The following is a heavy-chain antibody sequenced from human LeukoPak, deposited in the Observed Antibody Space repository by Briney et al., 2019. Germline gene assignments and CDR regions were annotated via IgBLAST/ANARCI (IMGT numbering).Heavy chain of an antibody. CDR2: IYYSGST. CDR1: GGSISSSSYY. V-gene: IGHV4-39*01. Sequence: SETLSLTCTVSGGSISSSSYYWGWIRQPPGKGLEWIGSIYYSGSTYYNPSLKSRVTISVGTSKNQFSLKLSSVTAADTAVYYCARSKDYYDSSGFGAFDIWGQGTMVTVSS. J-gene: IGHJ3*02. CDR3: ARSKDYYDSSGFGAFDI. D-gene: IGHD3-22*01.